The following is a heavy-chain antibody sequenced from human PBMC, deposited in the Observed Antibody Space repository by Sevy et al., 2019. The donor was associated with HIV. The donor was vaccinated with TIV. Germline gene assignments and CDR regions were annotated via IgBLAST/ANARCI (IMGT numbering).Heavy chain of an antibody. CDR1: GFTFSANW. J-gene: IGHJ4*02. Sequence: GGSLRLSCAASGFTFSANWMIWVRQAPGKGLEWVANIKGDGSDKYYLDSVEGRFTISRDNAKNLLYLQMNSLRVEDTAVYYCAHETFGRFESWGQGTLVTVSS. CDR3: AHETFGRFES. D-gene: IGHD3-16*01. V-gene: IGHV3-7*01. CDR2: IKGDGSDK.